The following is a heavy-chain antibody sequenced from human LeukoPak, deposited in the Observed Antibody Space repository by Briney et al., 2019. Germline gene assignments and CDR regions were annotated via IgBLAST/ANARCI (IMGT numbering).Heavy chain of an antibody. CDR3: ARRGPIGLDY. CDR1: GGSFSGYY. J-gene: IGHJ4*02. V-gene: IGHV4-59*01. CDR2: IYYSGST. Sequence: SETLSLTCAVYGGSFSGYYWSWIRQPPGKGLEWIGYIYYSGSTNYNPSLKSRVTISVDTSKNQFSLKLSSVTAADTAVYYCARRGPIGLDYWGQGTLVTVSS.